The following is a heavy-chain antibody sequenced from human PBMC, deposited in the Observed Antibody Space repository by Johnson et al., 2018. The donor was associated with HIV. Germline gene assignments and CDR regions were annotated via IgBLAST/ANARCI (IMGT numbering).Heavy chain of an antibody. CDR2: IWYDGSNK. J-gene: IGHJ3*01. V-gene: IGHV3-33*01. CDR1: GFTFSSYG. Sequence: QVQLVESGGGVVQPGRSLRLSCAASGFTFSSYGMHWVRQAPGTGLEWVAVIWYDGSNKDYADSVKGRFTISRDNSKNTLYLQMNSLRTEDTALHYCYTSSFEAAFDVWGQGTMVTVSS. D-gene: IGHD6-6*01. CDR3: YTSSFEAAFDV.